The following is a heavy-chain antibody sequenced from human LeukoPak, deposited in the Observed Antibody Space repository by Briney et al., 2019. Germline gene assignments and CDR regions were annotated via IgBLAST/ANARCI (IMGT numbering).Heavy chain of an antibody. V-gene: IGHV4-39*01. CDR1: GGSISSSSYY. Sequence: SETLSLPCTVSGGSISSSSYYGGWIRQPPGKGLEWIGSIYYSGSTYYNPSLKSRVTISVDTSKNQFSPMLSSVTAADTAVYYCARGRYYDYVWGSYRPFDYWGQGTLVTVSS. CDR2: IYYSGST. CDR3: ARGRYYDYVWGSYRPFDY. J-gene: IGHJ4*02. D-gene: IGHD3-16*02.